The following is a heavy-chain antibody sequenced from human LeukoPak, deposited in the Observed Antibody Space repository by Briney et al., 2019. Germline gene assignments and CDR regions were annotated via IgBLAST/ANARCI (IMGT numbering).Heavy chain of an antibody. CDR2: ISAYNGNT. J-gene: IGHJ4*02. CDR1: GYTFTSYG. V-gene: IGHV1-18*01. CDR3: ARDRGRNIAVAGTNFDY. Sequence: ASVKVSCKASGYTFTSYGISWVRQAPGQGLEWMGWISAYNGNTNYAQKLQGRVTMTTDTSTSTAYMELRSLRSDDTAVYYCARDRGRNIAVAGTNFDYWGQGTLVTVSS. D-gene: IGHD6-19*01.